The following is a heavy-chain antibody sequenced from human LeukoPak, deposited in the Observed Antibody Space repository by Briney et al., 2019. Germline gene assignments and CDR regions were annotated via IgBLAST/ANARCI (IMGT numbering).Heavy chain of an antibody. D-gene: IGHD6-19*01. CDR3: VRGPGDPIAVAGIDY. J-gene: IGHJ4*02. CDR2: INSDGSSI. V-gene: IGHV3-74*01. CDR1: GFTFSSYW. Sequence: PGGSLRLSCAASGFTFSSYWMNWVRQAPGKGLVWVSRINSDGSSISYADSVKGRFAISRDNAKSTVYLQMNSLRDEDTAFYYCVRGPGDPIAVAGIDYWGQGTLVTVSS.